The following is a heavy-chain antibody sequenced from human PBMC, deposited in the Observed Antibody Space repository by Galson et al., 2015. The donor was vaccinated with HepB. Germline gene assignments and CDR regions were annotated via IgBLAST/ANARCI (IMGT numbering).Heavy chain of an antibody. CDR1: GFTFSGSA. J-gene: IGHJ6*02. V-gene: IGHV3-73*01. CDR3: TRHDMMTFGGVIAYDYYYGMDV. D-gene: IGHD3-16*02. Sequence: SLRLSCAASGFTFSGSAIHWVRQASGKGLEWVGRIRSKTNNYATAYAASVKGRFTISRDDAKNTAYLQMNSLKTEDTAVYYCTRHDMMTFGGVIAYDYYYGMDVWGQGTTVTVSS. CDR2: IRSKTNNYAT.